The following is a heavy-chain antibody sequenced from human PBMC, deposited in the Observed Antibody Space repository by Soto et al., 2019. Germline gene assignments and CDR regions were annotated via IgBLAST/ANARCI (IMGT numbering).Heavy chain of an antibody. V-gene: IGHV3-66*01. CDR1: GFTVSNSY. D-gene: IGHD3-10*01. Sequence: EVQVVESGGGLVQSGGSLTLSCAASGFTVSNSYMSWVRQAPGKGLEWVSAIYSGGSTYYADSVKGRFTISRDHSRNTLYLQMNSRRAEDTAVYFCARCDGSATYCFFFAYWGQGTPVTVSS. CDR3: ARCDGSATYCFFFAY. J-gene: IGHJ4*02. CDR2: IYSGGST.